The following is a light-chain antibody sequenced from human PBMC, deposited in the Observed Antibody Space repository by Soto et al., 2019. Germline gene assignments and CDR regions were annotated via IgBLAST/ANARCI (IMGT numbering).Light chain of an antibody. CDR1: QTIKTY. Sequence: DIQMTQSPLSLSASVGDKVNITCRASQTIKTYLNWYQQKPGKAPKILLYAASTLQAGVPSRFSGSGSGTEFTVTIASLQPEDFGTYYCQQSYETPLAFGGGTKVDIK. CDR3: QQSYETPLA. J-gene: IGKJ4*01. V-gene: IGKV1-39*01. CDR2: AAS.